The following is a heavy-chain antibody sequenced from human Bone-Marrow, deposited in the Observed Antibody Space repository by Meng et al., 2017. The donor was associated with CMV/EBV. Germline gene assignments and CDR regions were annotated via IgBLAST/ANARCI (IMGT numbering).Heavy chain of an antibody. D-gene: IGHD2-21*02. J-gene: IGHJ4*02. CDR2: IIPIFGTA. Sequence: GTLSRSANRRVRKAPGQGLEWMGGIIPIFGTANYAQKFQGGVTITADKSTSTAYLVLSRLSSEATAVYYCATGSAYCGGDCYTAPDYWGQGTLVTVSS. V-gene: IGHV1-69*06. CDR1: GTLSRSA. CDR3: ATGSAYCGGDCYTAPDY.